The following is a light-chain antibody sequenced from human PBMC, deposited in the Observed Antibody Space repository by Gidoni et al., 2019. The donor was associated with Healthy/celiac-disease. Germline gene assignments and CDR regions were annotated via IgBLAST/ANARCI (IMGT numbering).Light chain of an antibody. V-gene: IGKV2-28*01. CDR3: MQALQTPWT. J-gene: IGKJ1*01. CDR1: QSRLHSNGYNY. CDR2: LGS. Sequence: DIVVTQPPLSLPVTPGEPASISCRSSQSRLHSNGYNYLDWYLQKPGQSPQLLIYLGSNRASGVPDRFSGSGSGTDFTLKISRVEAEDVGVYYCMQALQTPWTFGQGTKVEIK.